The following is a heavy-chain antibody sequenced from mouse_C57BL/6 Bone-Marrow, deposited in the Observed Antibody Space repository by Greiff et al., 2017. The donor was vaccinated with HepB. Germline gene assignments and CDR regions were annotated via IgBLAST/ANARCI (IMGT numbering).Heavy chain of an antibody. Sequence: DVMLVESGGGLVQPGGSLKLSCAASGFTFSDYYMYWVRQTPEKRLEWVAYISNGGGSTYYPDTVKGRFTISRDNAKNTLYLQMSRLKSEDTAMYYCARHRARSYYDYLYAMDYWGQGTSVTVSS. CDR3: ARHRARSYYDYLYAMDY. D-gene: IGHD2-4*01. V-gene: IGHV5-12*01. J-gene: IGHJ4*01. CDR1: GFTFSDYY. CDR2: ISNGGGST.